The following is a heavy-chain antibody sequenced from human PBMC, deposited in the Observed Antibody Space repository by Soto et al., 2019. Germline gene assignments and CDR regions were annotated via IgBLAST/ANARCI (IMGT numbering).Heavy chain of an antibody. CDR3: ARALGYCSGGSCYSGRTRFDP. CDR2: IYYSGST. Sequence: SETLSLTCTVSGGSISSSSYYWGWIRQPPGKGLEWIGSIYYSGSTYYNPSLKSRVTISVDTSKNQFSLKLSSVTAADTAVYYCARALGYCSGGSCYSGRTRFDPWGQGTLVTVSS. J-gene: IGHJ5*02. CDR1: GGSISSSSYY. V-gene: IGHV4-39*01. D-gene: IGHD2-15*01.